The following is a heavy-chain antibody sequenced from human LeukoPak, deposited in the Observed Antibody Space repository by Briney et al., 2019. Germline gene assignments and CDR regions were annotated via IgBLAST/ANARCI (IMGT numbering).Heavy chain of an antibody. Sequence: ASVTVSFTASGYTFTSYGISWVRQAPGQGLEWMGWISAYNGNTNYAQKLQGRVTMTTDTSTSTAYMELRSLRSDDTAVYYCARDYVWGSVSTSSFDYWGQGTLVTVSS. CDR2: ISAYNGNT. J-gene: IGHJ4*02. V-gene: IGHV1-18*01. CDR1: GYTFTSYG. D-gene: IGHD3-16*01. CDR3: ARDYVWGSVSTSSFDY.